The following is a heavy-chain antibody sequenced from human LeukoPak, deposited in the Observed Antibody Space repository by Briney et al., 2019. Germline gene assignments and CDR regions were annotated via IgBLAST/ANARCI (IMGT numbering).Heavy chain of an antibody. J-gene: IGHJ3*02. Sequence: SVKVSCKASGGTFSSYAISWVRQAPGQGLEWMGGIIPIFGTANYAQKFQGRVTITTDESTSTAYMEPSSLRSEDTAVYYCARYSSSADAFDIWGQGTMVTVSS. CDR2: IIPIFGTA. D-gene: IGHD6-6*01. CDR3: ARYSSSADAFDI. CDR1: GGTFSSYA. V-gene: IGHV1-69*05.